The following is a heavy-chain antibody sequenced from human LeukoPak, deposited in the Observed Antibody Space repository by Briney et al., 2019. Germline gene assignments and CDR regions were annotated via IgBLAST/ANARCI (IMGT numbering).Heavy chain of an antibody. CDR3: AKDLGDGDGYDY. D-gene: IGHD5-24*01. CDR1: GFPFSSYA. J-gene: IGHJ4*02. Sequence: GGSLRLSCAASGFPFSSYAMSWLRQAAGKGLEWVSAISCSGGSTYYADFVKGRLTITRDNSKNTLYLQMNSLRAEDTAVYYCAKDLGDGDGYDYWGQGTLVTVSS. V-gene: IGHV3-23*01. CDR2: ISCSGGST.